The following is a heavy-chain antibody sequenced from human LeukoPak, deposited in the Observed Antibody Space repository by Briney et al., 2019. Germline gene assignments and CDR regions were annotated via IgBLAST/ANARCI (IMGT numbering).Heavy chain of an antibody. CDR1: GGSVSSGSYY. J-gene: IGHJ4*02. Sequence: SETLSLTCTVSGGSVSSGSYYWSWIRQPPGKGLEWIGYIYYSGSTNYNPSLKSRVTISVDTSKNQFSLKLSSVTAADTAVYYCARAFGAYCTNGVCYHFDYWGQGTLVTVSS. CDR3: ARAFGAYCTNGVCYHFDY. CDR2: IYYSGST. D-gene: IGHD2-8*01. V-gene: IGHV4-61*01.